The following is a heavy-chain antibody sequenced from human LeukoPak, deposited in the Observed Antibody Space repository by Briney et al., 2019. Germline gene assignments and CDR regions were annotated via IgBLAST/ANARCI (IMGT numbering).Heavy chain of an antibody. Sequence: PGGSLRLSCAASGFTFSDYSMNWVRQAPGKGPEWVSSISAGSNYIYYGDSVKGRFTISRDNAKNSLYLQMSSLRAEDTAVYYCARDASTRCYLCEVDYWGQGTLVTVSS. V-gene: IGHV3-21*01. CDR1: GFTFSDYS. CDR2: ISAGSNYI. J-gene: IGHJ4*02. D-gene: IGHD2-2*01. CDR3: ARDASTRCYLCEVDY.